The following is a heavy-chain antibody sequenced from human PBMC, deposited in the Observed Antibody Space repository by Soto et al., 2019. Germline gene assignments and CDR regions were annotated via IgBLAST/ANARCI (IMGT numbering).Heavy chain of an antibody. CDR1: GFTFSNAW. CDR3: TTGTNTYYYDSSGYYYVNQFDY. Sequence: PGGSLRLSCAASGFTFSNAWMSWVRQAPGKGLEWVGRIKSKTDGGTTDYAAPVKGRFTISRDDSKNTLYLQMNSLKTEDTAVYYCTTGTNTYYYDSSGYYYVNQFDYWGQGTLVTVSS. J-gene: IGHJ4*02. CDR2: IKSKTDGGTT. D-gene: IGHD3-22*01. V-gene: IGHV3-15*01.